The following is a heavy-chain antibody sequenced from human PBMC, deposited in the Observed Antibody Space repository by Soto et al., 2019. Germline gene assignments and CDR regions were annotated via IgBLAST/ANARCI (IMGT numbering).Heavy chain of an antibody. CDR1: GFTFNIHN. D-gene: IGHD2-8*01. CDR3: ARANVPSDFFDS. CDR2: ISSRRSYL. V-gene: IGHV3-21*01. Sequence: LRLSCSASGFTFNIHNMNWVRQAPGKGLEWVSSISSRRSYLYYSDSVKGRFTISRDNAKNSLYLQLNSLRAEDTAVYYCARANVPSDFFDSWGQGTQVTVSS. J-gene: IGHJ4*02.